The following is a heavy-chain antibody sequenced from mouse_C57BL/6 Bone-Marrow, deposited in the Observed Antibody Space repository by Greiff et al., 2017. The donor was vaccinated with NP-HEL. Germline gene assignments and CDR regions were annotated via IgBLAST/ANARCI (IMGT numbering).Heavy chain of an antibody. Sequence: VQLKESGTVLARPGASVKMSCKTSGYTFTSYWMHWVKQRPGQGLDWIGAIYPGTSDISSNQKFKGKAKLTADTSASTAYMELSSLTNEDSAVYYCAIEGYDCDWYFDGRGTGTTVTVA. J-gene: IGHJ1*03. D-gene: IGHD2-4*01. CDR3: AIEGYDCDWYFDG. V-gene: IGHV1-5*01. CDR1: GYTFTSYW. CDR2: IYPGTSDI.